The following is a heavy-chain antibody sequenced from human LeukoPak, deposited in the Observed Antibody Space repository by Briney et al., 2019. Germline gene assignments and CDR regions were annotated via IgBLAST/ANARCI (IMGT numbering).Heavy chain of an antibody. CDR1: GGSISSCY. D-gene: IGHD2-15*01. CDR2: ISYSGST. J-gene: IGHJ5*02. CDR3: AGCRGGGWQNYFDT. Sequence: SETLSLTCTVSGGSISSCYWRWIRHPPGKGLVGIGYISYSGSTNYNPSLKGRVTMSVDTSKNQFSLKLSSVTAADTAVYYCAGCRGGGWQNYFDTWGQGTLVTVSS. V-gene: IGHV4-59*08.